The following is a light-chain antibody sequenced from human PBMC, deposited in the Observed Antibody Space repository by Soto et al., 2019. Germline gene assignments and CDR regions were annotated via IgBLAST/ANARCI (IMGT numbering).Light chain of an antibody. CDR3: QQYDNWPYT. J-gene: IGKJ2*01. CDR2: GAS. Sequence: EIVMTQSPATLSVSPGDRATLSCRASQSVSNNLAWYQQKPGQAPRLLIYGASTRATAIPARFSGSGSGTEFTLTISSLQSEDFAVYFCQQYDNWPYTFGQGTKLEIK. V-gene: IGKV3-15*01. CDR1: QSVSNN.